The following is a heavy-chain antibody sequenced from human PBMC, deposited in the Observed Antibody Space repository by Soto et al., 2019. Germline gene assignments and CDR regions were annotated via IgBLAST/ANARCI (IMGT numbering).Heavy chain of an antibody. Sequence: PSETLSLTCAVYGGSFSGYYWSWIRQPPGKGLGWIGEINHSGSTNYNPSLKSRVTISVDTSKNQFSLKLSSVTAADAAVYYCARLRWYYYGSGSYYNVYYYHGMDVWGQGTTVTVSS. CDR2: INHSGST. V-gene: IGHV4-34*01. D-gene: IGHD3-10*01. J-gene: IGHJ6*02. CDR1: GGSFSGYY. CDR3: ARLRWYYYGSGSYYNVYYYHGMDV.